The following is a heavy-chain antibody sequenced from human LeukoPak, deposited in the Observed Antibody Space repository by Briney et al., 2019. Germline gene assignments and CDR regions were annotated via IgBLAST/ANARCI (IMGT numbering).Heavy chain of an antibody. D-gene: IGHD4-17*01. V-gene: IGHV3-30*02. CDR3: AKESTPYGGGYFDY. CDR1: GFTFSSYS. CDR2: IRYDGSNK. Sequence: GGSLRLSCAASGFTFSSYSMNWVRQAPGKGLEWVAFIRYDGSNKYYADSVKGRFTISRDNSKNTLYLQMNSLRAEDTAVYYCAKESTPYGGGYFDYWGQGTLVTVSS. J-gene: IGHJ4*02.